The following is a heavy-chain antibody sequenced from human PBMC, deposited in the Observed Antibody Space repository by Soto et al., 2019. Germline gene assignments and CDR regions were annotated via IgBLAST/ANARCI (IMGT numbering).Heavy chain of an antibody. CDR1: GDSVSSNSAA. V-gene: IGHV6-1*01. CDR3: ARETMRASGYGPLGYSYGWYYYYGMDV. D-gene: IGHD5-18*01. J-gene: IGHJ6*02. Sequence: QSQTLSLTCAISGDSVSSNSAAWNWIRQSPSRGLEWLGRTYYRSKWYNDYAVSVKSRITINPDTSKNQFSLQLNSVTPEDTAVYYCARETMRASGYGPLGYSYGWYYYYGMDVWGQGTTVTVSS. CDR2: TYYRSKWYN.